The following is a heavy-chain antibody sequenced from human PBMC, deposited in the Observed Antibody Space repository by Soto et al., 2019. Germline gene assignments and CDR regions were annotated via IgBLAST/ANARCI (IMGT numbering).Heavy chain of an antibody. D-gene: IGHD3-22*01. J-gene: IGHJ4*02. CDR2: IYYSGST. V-gene: IGHV4-30-4*01. CDR3: ARSRAYYYDSSGLLFDY. CDR1: GGSISSGDYY. Sequence: QVQLQESGPGLVKPSQTLSLTCTVSGGSISSGDYYWSWIRQPPGKGLECIGYIYYSGSTYYNPSLKSRVTISVDTSTHQFPLKLSSVTAADTAVYYCARSRAYYYDSSGLLFDYWGQGTLVTVSS.